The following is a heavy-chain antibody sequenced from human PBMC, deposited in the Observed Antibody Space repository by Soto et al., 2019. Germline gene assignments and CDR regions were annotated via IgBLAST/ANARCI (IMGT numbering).Heavy chain of an antibody. V-gene: IGHV3-23*01. Sequence: GGSLRLSCAASGFTFSSYAMSWVRQAPGKGLEWVSAISGSGGSTYYADSVKGRFTISRDNSKNTLYLQMNSLRAEDTAVYYCASRIAVAGREDYWGQGTLVTVSS. CDR2: ISGSGGST. CDR3: ASRIAVAGREDY. CDR1: GFTFSSYA. D-gene: IGHD6-19*01. J-gene: IGHJ4*02.